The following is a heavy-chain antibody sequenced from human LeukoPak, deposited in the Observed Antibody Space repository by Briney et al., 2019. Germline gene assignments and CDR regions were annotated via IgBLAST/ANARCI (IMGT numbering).Heavy chain of an antibody. V-gene: IGHV3-30-3*02. CDR3: AKTVYDFWSGYSAGPDY. D-gene: IGHD3-3*01. J-gene: IGHJ4*02. Sequence: GGSLRLSCAASGFTFSSYAMHWVRQAPGKGLEWVAVISYDGSNKYYADSVKGRFTISRDNSKNTLYLQMNSLRAEDTAVYYCAKTVYDFWSGYSAGPDYWGQGTLVTVSS. CDR2: ISYDGSNK. CDR1: GFTFSSYA.